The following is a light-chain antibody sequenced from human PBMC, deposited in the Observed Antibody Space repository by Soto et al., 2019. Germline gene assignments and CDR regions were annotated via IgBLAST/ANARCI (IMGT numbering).Light chain of an antibody. J-gene: IGKJ5*01. Sequence: DIHMTQSPSSLSAALGDRVTITSQASQDISNYLNWYQQKPGKAPKLLIYDASNLETGVPSRFSGSGSGTDFTFTISSLQPEDIATYYCQHYNSYSEAFGQGTRLEIK. V-gene: IGKV1-33*01. CDR1: QDISNY. CDR3: QHYNSYSEA. CDR2: DAS.